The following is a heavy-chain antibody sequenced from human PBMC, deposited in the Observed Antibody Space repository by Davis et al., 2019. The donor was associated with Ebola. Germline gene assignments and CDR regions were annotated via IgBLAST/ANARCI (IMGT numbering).Heavy chain of an antibody. V-gene: IGHV3-73*01. J-gene: IGHJ4*02. Sequence: PGGSLRLSCAASGFTFSGSAMHWVRQASGKGLEWVGRIRSKANSYATAYAASVKGRFTISRDNSKNTLYLQMNSLRAEDTAVYYCAKDGGYQYCSGGSCYSSYFDYWGQGTLVTVSS. CDR1: GFTFSGSA. CDR2: IRSKANSYAT. CDR3: AKDGGYQYCSGGSCYSSYFDY. D-gene: IGHD2-15*01.